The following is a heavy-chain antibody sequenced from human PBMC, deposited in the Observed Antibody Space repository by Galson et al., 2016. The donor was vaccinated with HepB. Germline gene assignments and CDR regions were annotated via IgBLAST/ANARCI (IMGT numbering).Heavy chain of an antibody. CDR1: GGAVSSSGYY. V-gene: IGHV4-61*03. CDR2: IYYSGST. D-gene: IGHD3-16*02. Sequence: SETLSLTCTFSGGAVSSSGYYWSWIRQPPGKGLEWIGYIYYSGSTNYNPSPEGRITISLDTSNNHFSLDLNSVTAADTAVYYFARSSVWGSHRFFYFDPWGQGTLVTVSS. CDR3: ARSSVWGSHRFFYFDP. J-gene: IGHJ4*02.